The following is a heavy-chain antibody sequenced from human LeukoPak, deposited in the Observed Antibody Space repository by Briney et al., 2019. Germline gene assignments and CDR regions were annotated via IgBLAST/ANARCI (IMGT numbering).Heavy chain of an antibody. CDR3: ARDSGYSYGYFDY. CDR1: GGSISSYY. Sequence: SETLSLTCTVSGGSISSYYWSWIRQPPGKGLEWIGYIYYSGSINYNPSLKSRVTISVDTSKNQFSLKLSSVTAADTAVYYCARDSGYSYGYFDYWGQGTLVTVSS. V-gene: IGHV4-59*01. CDR2: IYYSGSI. J-gene: IGHJ4*02. D-gene: IGHD5-18*01.